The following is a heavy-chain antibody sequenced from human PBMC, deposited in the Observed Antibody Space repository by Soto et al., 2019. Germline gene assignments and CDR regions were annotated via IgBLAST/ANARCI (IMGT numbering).Heavy chain of an antibody. CDR2: IYYSGST. D-gene: IGHD3-3*01. V-gene: IGHV4-39*01. J-gene: IGHJ3*01. CDR3: ARRKRSITIFGVVRTRPYDAFDL. Sequence: SETLSLTCTVSGGSISSSSYYWGWIRQPPVKGLEWIGSIYYSGSTYYNPSLKTRVTISVDTSKNQFSLKLSSVTAADTAVYYCARRKRSITIFGVVRTRPYDAFDLWGQGTMVTVSS. CDR1: GGSISSSSYY.